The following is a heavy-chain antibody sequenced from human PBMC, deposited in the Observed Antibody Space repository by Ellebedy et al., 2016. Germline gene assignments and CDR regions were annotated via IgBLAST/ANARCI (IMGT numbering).Heavy chain of an antibody. Sequence: GGSLRLSCAASGFTVSTNYMKWVRQAPGKGLEWGSAIFSDGNTYYADSVKGRFTISRDNSKNTLYLQMNSLRAEDTAVYYCARGVGSGWFDPWGQGTLVTVSS. CDR2: IFSDGNT. D-gene: IGHD2-15*01. CDR1: GFTVSTNY. J-gene: IGHJ5*02. CDR3: ARGVGSGWFDP. V-gene: IGHV3-53*01.